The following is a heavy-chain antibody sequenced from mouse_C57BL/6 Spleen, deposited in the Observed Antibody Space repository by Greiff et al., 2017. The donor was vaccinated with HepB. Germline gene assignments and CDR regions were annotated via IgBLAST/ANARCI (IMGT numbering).Heavy chain of an antibody. CDR3: ARVYYEYGGAWFAY. D-gene: IGHD2-4*01. Sequence: QVQLQQPGAELVKPGASVKLSCKASGYTFTSYWMHWVKQRPGQGLEWIGMIHPNSGSTNYNEKFKSKATLTVDKSSSTAYMQLSSLTSEDSAVYYCARVYYEYGGAWFAYWGQGTLVTVSA. V-gene: IGHV1-64*01. J-gene: IGHJ3*01. CDR2: IHPNSGST. CDR1: GYTFTSYW.